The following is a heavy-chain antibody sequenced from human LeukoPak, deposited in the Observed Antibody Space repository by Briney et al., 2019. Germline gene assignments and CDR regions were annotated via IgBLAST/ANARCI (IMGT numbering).Heavy chain of an antibody. J-gene: IGHJ6*02. CDR3: AREGSTPRGYYYYYGMDV. CDR2: ISGGSSTI. D-gene: IGHD2-2*01. CDR1: GFTFSTYS. Sequence: GGSLRLSCTASGFTFSTYSMNWVRQAPGKGLEWVSYISGGSSTIHYADSVRGRFTISRDNAKNSLYLQMNSLRAEDTAVYYCAREGSTPRGYYYYYGMDVWGQGTTVTVSS. V-gene: IGHV3-48*01.